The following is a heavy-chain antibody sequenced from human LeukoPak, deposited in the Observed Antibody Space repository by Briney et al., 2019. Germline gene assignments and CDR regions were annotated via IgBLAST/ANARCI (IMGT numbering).Heavy chain of an antibody. CDR2: IYYSGST. J-gene: IGHJ5*02. V-gene: IGHV4-39*07. CDR3: AREMGYYYDSSGYLNWFDP. Sequence: SETLSLTCTVSGGSISSSSYYWGWIRQPPGKGLEWIGSIYYSGSTYYNPSLKSRVTISVDTSKNQFSLKLSSVTAADTAVYYCAREMGYYYDSSGYLNWFDPWGQGTLVTVSS. D-gene: IGHD3-22*01. CDR1: GGSISSSSYY.